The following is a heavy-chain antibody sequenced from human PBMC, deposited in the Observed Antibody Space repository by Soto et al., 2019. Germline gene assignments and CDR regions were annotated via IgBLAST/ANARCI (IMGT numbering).Heavy chain of an antibody. D-gene: IGHD5-12*01. V-gene: IGHV1-69*01. CDR3: AKWGLRGRDGFDLLDS. CDR1: GGTFSNYA. J-gene: IGHJ4*02. Sequence: QVQLVQSGAEVEKPGSSVKVSCKASGGTFSNYAIPWVRQAPGQGLEWTGGITPIFGVVRYAPRFQGRLLITTDASTNTAYMELSRLRSDDTAVYYCAKWGLRGRDGFDLLDSWGQGTLVTVSS. CDR2: ITPIFGVV.